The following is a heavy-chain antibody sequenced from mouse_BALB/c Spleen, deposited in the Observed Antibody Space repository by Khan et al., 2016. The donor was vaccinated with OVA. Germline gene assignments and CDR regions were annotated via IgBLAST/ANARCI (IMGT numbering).Heavy chain of an antibody. V-gene: IGHV1S136*01. J-gene: IGHJ3*01. Sequence: EVQLQQSGPELVKPGASVKMSCKASGYTFTSYVMHWVKQKPGLGLEWIGYIYPFNDATKYNETFKGKAPLTSDKSSSTAYMELSSLTSEDSAVYYCAPVGNYYVSFAYWGQGTLVTVSA. CDR2: IYPFNDAT. CDR1: GYTFTSYV. D-gene: IGHD1-1*01. CDR3: APVGNYYVSFAY.